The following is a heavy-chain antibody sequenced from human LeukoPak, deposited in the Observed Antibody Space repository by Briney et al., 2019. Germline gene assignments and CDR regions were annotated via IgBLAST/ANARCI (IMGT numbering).Heavy chain of an antibody. V-gene: IGHV3-23*01. J-gene: IGHJ4*02. D-gene: IGHD1-7*01. Sequence: GGSLRLSCAASGFTFSSYAMSWVRQAPGKGLEWVSTFSGRGGSTYYADSVKGRFTISRDNSENTLYLEMSNLRGDDTTVYFCAKEGVPGSTFLYYFDYWGQGTLVTVSS. CDR3: AKEGVPGSTFLYYFDY. CDR1: GFTFSSYA. CDR2: FSGRGGST.